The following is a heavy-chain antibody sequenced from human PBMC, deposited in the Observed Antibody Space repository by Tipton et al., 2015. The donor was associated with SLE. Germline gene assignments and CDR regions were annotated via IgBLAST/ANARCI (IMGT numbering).Heavy chain of an antibody. V-gene: IGHV4-61*02. J-gene: IGHJ4*02. D-gene: IGHD2-21*01. CDR3: ARAGGESDY. CDR2: IYTSGST. Sequence: TLSLTCTVSGGSISSNSYYWSWIRQPAGKGLEWIGRIYTSGSTNYNPSLKSRVTISVDKSKNQFSLKLSSVTAADTAVYYCARAGGESDYWSQGTLVTVSS. CDR1: GGSISSNSYY.